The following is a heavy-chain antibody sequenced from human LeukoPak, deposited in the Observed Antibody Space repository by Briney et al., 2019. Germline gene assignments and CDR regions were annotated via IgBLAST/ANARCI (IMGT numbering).Heavy chain of an antibody. CDR3: ARDHYDSSGYLFDY. CDR1: GFTFNDYA. V-gene: IGHV3-43*02. J-gene: IGHJ4*02. Sequence: PGGSLRLSCGASGFTFNDYAMHWVRQSSGKGLEWVSLISGDGGSTYYVDSVKGRFTISRDNSKNSLYLQMNSLRTEDTALYYCARDHYDSSGYLFDYWGQGTLVIVSS. CDR2: ISGDGGST. D-gene: IGHD3-22*01.